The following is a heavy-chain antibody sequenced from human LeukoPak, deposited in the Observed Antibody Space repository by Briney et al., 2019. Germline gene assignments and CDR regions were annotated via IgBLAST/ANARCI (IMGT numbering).Heavy chain of an antibody. Sequence: GGSLRLSCAASGFPVSDNYISWVRQAPGKGLEWVSVIYSDGSTYYADSVKGRFTFSRDISKNTLYLQMNSMRAEDTAVYYCPREALVGNYRGYYFDYWGQGTLVTVSS. CDR1: GFPVSDNY. D-gene: IGHD1-7*01. V-gene: IGHV3-53*01. CDR2: IYSDGST. J-gene: IGHJ4*02. CDR3: PREALVGNYRGYYFDY.